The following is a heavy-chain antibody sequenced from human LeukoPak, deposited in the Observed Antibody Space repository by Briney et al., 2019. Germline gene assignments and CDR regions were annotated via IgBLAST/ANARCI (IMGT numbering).Heavy chain of an antibody. CDR2: IKSKTDGGTT. CDR1: GFTFSSYA. J-gene: IGHJ4*02. CDR3: TTGCITMIVVVRDY. V-gene: IGHV3-15*01. Sequence: GGSLRLSCAASGFTFSSYAMSWVRQAPGKGLEWVGRIKSKTDGGTTDYAAPVKGRFTISRDDSKNTLYLQMNSLKTEDTAVYYCTTGCITMIVVVRDYWGQGTLVTVSS. D-gene: IGHD3-22*01.